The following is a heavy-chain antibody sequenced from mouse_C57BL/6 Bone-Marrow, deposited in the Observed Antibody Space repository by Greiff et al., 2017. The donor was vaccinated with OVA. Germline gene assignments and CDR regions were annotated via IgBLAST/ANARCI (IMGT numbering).Heavy chain of an antibody. CDR1: GYTFTSYG. D-gene: IGHD1-1*01. CDR2: IYPRSGNT. J-gene: IGHJ4*01. Sequence: QVQLQQSGAELARPGASVKLSCKASGYTFTSYGISWVKQRTGQGLEWIGEIYPRSGNTYYNEKFKGKATLTADKSSSTAYMELRSLTSEDSAVYFCAITTVVEGGNAMDYWGQGTSVTVSS. CDR3: AITTVVEGGNAMDY. V-gene: IGHV1-81*01.